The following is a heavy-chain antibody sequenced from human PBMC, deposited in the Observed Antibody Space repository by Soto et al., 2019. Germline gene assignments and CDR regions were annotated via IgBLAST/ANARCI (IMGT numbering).Heavy chain of an antibody. CDR2: ISTSGWTK. CDR3: ARDMATTQGFDY. V-gene: IGHV3-48*03. D-gene: IGHD5-12*01. J-gene: IGHJ4*02. Sequence: GGCMRLSCSASGFSFSSYEMNWVRKAPGKGLEWVSDISTSGWTKNYADSVKGRFTISRDNARNSLYLQMNSLRAEDTAVYYCARDMATTQGFDYWGQGVLVTVSS. CDR1: GFSFSSYE.